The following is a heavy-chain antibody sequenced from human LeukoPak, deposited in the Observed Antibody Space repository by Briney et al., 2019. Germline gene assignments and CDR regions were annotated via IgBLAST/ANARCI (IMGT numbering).Heavy chain of an antibody. CDR2: IKSKTDGGTT. Sequence: GGSLRLSCAASGFTFNRYWMSWVRQAPGKGLEWVGRIKSKTDGGTTDYAAPVKGRFTISRDDSKNTLYLQMNSLKTEDAAVYYCTTVTYYDILTGYSDFDYWGQGTLVTVSS. D-gene: IGHD3-9*01. J-gene: IGHJ4*02. V-gene: IGHV3-15*01. CDR3: TTVTYYDILTGYSDFDY. CDR1: GFTFNRYW.